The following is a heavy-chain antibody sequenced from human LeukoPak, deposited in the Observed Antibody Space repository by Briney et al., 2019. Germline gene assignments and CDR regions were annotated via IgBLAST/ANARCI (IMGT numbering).Heavy chain of an antibody. CDR1: GGSISSSSYY. D-gene: IGHD5-12*01. J-gene: IGHJ4*02. Sequence: YPSETLSLTCTVSGGSISSSSYYWGWIRQPPGKGLEWIGSIYYSGSTYYNPSLKSRVTISVDTSKNQFSLKLSSVTAADTAVYYCARRRWVRGPDVVNPFDYWGQGTLVTVSS. CDR2: IYYSGST. V-gene: IGHV4-39*01. CDR3: ARRRWVRGPDVVNPFDY.